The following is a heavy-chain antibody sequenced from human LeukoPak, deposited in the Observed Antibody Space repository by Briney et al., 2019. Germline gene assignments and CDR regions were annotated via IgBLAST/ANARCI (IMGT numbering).Heavy chain of an antibody. CDR3: ARGRPRDYPFEF. CDR1: EFTFSSYS. V-gene: IGHV3-48*02. J-gene: IGHJ4*02. Sequence: GGSLRLSCAASEFTFSSYSMNWVRQAPGKGLEWVSYISTTSNTVHYTDSVKGRFTISRDNAKDSLYLQMNSLRDEDTAVYYCARGRPRDYPFEFWGQGTLVTVSS. D-gene: IGHD4-11*01. CDR2: ISTTSNTV.